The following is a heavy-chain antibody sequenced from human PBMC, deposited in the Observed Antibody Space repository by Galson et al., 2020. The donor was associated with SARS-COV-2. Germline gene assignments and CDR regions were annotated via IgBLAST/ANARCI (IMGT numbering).Heavy chain of an antibody. V-gene: IGHV1-2*02. D-gene: IGHD6-19*01. J-gene: IGHJ4*02. CDR2: INPNSGGT. Sequence: ASVKVSCKASGYTFIDYSMHWVRQAPGQGLEWMGWINPNSGGTNYAQKFQGRVAMTRDTSISTAYMELTSLKSDDTAVYFCARGGPRVADQKVPDYWGQGTLVTVSS. CDR3: ARGGPRVADQKVPDY. CDR1: GYTFIDYS.